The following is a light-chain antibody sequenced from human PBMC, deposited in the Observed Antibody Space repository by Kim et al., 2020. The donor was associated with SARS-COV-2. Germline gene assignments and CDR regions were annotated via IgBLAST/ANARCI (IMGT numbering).Light chain of an antibody. Sequence: SPGERATLSCRASQSVSSNLAWYQQKPGQAPRLLIYGASTRATGIPARFSGSGSGTEFTLTISSLQSEDFALYYCQQYNPWPPWTFGQGTKVDIK. CDR3: QQYNPWPPWT. CDR1: QSVSSN. CDR2: GAS. V-gene: IGKV3-15*01. J-gene: IGKJ1*01.